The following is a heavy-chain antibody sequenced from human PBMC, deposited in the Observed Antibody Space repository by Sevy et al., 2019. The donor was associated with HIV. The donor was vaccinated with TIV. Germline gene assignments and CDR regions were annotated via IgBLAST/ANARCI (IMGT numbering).Heavy chain of an antibody. CDR3: AKGAVDCSDGTCYSAYYYSVMDV. CDR1: VFTFSNYG. CDR2: ISYDGSNQ. D-gene: IGHD2-15*01. V-gene: IGHV3-30*18. J-gene: IGHJ6*02. Sequence: GGSLRLSCAASVFTFSNYGMHWVRQAPGKGLEWVAVISYDGSNQYYADSVQGRFTISRDNSKNTLYLQMNSLRTEDTAVYYCAKGAVDCSDGTCYSAYYYSVMDVWGQGTTVTVSS.